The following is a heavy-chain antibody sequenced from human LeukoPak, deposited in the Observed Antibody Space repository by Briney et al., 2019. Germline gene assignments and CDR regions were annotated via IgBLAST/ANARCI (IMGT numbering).Heavy chain of an antibody. D-gene: IGHD6-6*01. V-gene: IGHV4-61*01. CDR2: IYYSGST. CDR3: ARLSIAARFHGDY. Sequence: SETLSLTCTVSGGSVSSGIYYWSWIRQPPGKGLEWIGCIYYSGSTKYNPSLKSRVTISVDTSKNQFSLKLSSVTAADTAVYYCARLSIAARFHGDYWGQGTLVTVSS. J-gene: IGHJ4*02. CDR1: GGSVSSGIYY.